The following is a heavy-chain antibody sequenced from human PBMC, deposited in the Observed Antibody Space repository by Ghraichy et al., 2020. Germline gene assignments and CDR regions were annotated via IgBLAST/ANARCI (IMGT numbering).Heavy chain of an antibody. Sequence: SETLSLTCTVSGDSVNSGGFYWSWIQQPPGKGLEWIGFIYYSGSTNFSPSLKSRVTISVDTSKNQFSLKLSSVTAADTAVYYCARARSAVVAARVYYYYYGMDLWGQGTTVTVSS. CDR1: GDSVNSGGFY. CDR3: ARARSAVVAARVYYYYYGMDL. V-gene: IGHV4-61*08. J-gene: IGHJ6*02. D-gene: IGHD2-15*01. CDR2: IYYSGST.